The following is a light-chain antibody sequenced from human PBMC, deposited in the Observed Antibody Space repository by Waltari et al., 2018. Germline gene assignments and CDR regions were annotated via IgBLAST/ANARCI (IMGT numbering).Light chain of an antibody. J-gene: IGLJ2*01. CDR3: CSYVGGGTLV. Sequence: QSALTQPASVSGSPGQSITISCMGTSSDVGGYNFVSWYQQHPGKAPKLMSYDVNKRPSGVSNRSSGSKPGHTASLTISGLQAEDEADYYCCSYVGGGTLVFGGGTNVTVL. CDR2: DVN. CDR1: SSDVGGYNF. V-gene: IGLV2-23*02.